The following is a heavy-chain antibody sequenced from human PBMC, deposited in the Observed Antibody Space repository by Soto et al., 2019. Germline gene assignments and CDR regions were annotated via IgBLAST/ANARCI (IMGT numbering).Heavy chain of an antibody. J-gene: IGHJ5*02. D-gene: IGHD6-13*01. CDR1: GFTFSTYS. Sequence: GGSLRLSCAASGFTFSTYSMDWVRQAPGKGLEWIAYITSSSSTIFYADSVKGRFTISRDNAKNSLYLQMNSLRDEDTSVYYCARDNGIAGSFDPWGQGTLVTVSS. V-gene: IGHV3-48*02. CDR2: ITSSSSTI. CDR3: ARDNGIAGSFDP.